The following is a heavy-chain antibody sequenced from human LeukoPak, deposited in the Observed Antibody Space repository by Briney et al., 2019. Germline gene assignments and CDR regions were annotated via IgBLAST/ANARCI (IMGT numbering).Heavy chain of an antibody. V-gene: IGHV1-24*01. CDR1: GYTLTELS. CDR3: ATGIAAAGRRYYYYGMDV. J-gene: IGHJ6*02. Sequence: ASVKVSCEVSGYTLTELSMHWVRQAPGKGLEWMGGFDPEDGETIYAQKFQGRVTMTEDTSTDTAYMELSSLRSEDTAVYYCATGIAAAGRRYYYYGMDVWGQGTTVTVSS. D-gene: IGHD6-13*01. CDR2: FDPEDGET.